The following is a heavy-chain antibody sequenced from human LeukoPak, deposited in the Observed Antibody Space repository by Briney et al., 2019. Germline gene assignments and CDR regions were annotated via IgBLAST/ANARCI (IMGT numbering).Heavy chain of an antibody. CDR1: GNYW. D-gene: IGHD2-2*01. Sequence: GGFLRLSCAASGNYWMHWVRQAPGKGLVWVSHINSDGSWTSYADSVKGRFTISKDNAKNTVYLQMNNLRAEDTAVYYCVSFYETYWGRGTLVTVSS. V-gene: IGHV3-74*01. CDR3: VSFYETY. J-gene: IGHJ4*02. CDR2: INSDGSWT.